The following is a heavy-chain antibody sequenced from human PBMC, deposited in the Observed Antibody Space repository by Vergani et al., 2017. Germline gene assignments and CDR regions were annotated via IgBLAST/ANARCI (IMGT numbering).Heavy chain of an antibody. CDR2: MNPNSGNT. Sequence: QVQLVQSGAEVKKPGASVKVSCKASGYTFTSYDINWVRQATGQGLEWMGWMNPNSGNTGYAQKFQGRVTMTRNTSISTAYMELSSLRSEDTAVYYCARDLTTVTTHYYYGMDVWGQGTTVTVSS. J-gene: IGHJ6*02. CDR3: ARDLTTVTTHYYYGMDV. V-gene: IGHV1-8*01. CDR1: GYTFTSYD. D-gene: IGHD4-17*01.